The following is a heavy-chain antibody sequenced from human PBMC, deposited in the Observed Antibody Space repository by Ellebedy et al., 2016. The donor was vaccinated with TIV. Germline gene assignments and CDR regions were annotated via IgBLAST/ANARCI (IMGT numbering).Heavy chain of an antibody. CDR2: IYKDGSDQ. CDR1: GFSFRSYW. Sequence: PGGSLRLSCAASGFSFRSYWMGWVRQAPGKGLEWVANIYKDGSDQYYADSVKGRFTISRDNANKSLFLQMNSLRVEDTAVYYCTKTLTSYYFDYWGQGALVTVSS. J-gene: IGHJ4*02. CDR3: TKTLTSYYFDY. D-gene: IGHD2-21*02. V-gene: IGHV3-7*01.